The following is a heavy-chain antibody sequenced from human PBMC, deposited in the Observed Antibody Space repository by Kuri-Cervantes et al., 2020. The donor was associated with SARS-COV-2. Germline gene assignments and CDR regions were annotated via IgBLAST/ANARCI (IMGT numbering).Heavy chain of an antibody. Sequence: GSLRLSCTVSGGSISSYYWSWIRQPPGKGLEWIGHIYYSGSTNYNPSLKSRVTISVDTSKNQFSLKLSSVTAADTAVYYCARGGAIFDYWGQGTLVTVSS. V-gene: IGHV4-59*12. CDR2: IYYSGST. CDR1: GGSISSYY. J-gene: IGHJ4*02. D-gene: IGHD1-26*01. CDR3: ARGGAIFDY.